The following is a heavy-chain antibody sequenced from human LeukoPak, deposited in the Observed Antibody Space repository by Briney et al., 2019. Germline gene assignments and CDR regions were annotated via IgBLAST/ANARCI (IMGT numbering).Heavy chain of an antibody. V-gene: IGHV4-59*01. CDR2: FHYSGET. CDR1: GGSISSYY. D-gene: IGHD6-19*01. CDR3: ARVKSSGWGIGFAY. Sequence: SETLSLTCTVSGGSISSYYWSWIRQLPGKGLEWIGYFHYSGETNYNPSLKSRVTMSVDMSKNQFSLKVSSVTAADTAVYYCARVKSSGWGIGFAYWGQGTLVTVSS. J-gene: IGHJ4*02.